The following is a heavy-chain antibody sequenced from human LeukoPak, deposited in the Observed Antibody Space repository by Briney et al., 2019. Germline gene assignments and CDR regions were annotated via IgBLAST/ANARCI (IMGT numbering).Heavy chain of an antibody. CDR2: ISTSGSII. Sequence: PGGSLRLSCAAFGFTFSTYEMTWVRQAPGKGLEWVLYISTSGSIIYYADSVKGRFTISRDNAKKSLYLQMNSLRAEDTGVYYCARIPAWNPRGQGTLVTVSS. CDR3: ARIPAWNP. J-gene: IGHJ5*02. D-gene: IGHD1-1*01. V-gene: IGHV3-48*03. CDR1: GFTFSTYE.